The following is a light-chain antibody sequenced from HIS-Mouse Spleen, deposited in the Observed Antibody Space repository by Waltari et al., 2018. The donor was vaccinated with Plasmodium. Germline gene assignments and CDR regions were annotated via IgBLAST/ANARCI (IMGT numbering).Light chain of an antibody. V-gene: IGLV3-10*01. CDR1: DLPKKY. J-gene: IGLJ3*02. CDR3: YSTDSSGNHRV. Sequence: SYELTQPPSVSVSPGQTARITFPGDDLPKKYAYWYQQKSGQAPVLVIYEDSKRPSGIPERFSGSSSGTMATLTISGAQVEDEADYYCYSTDSSGNHRVFGGGTKLTVL. CDR2: EDS.